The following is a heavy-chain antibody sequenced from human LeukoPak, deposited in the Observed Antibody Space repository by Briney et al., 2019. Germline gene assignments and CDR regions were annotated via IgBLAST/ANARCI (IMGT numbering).Heavy chain of an antibody. J-gene: IGHJ5*02. CDR3: ASGGSSSWYRWFDP. CDR1: GGSISSSSYY. D-gene: IGHD6-13*01. Sequence: SETLSLTCTVSGGSISSSSYYWGWVRQPPGKGLEWIGDISYSGTTYYNPSLKSRVTISVDTSKNQFSLKLSSVTATDTAVYYCASGGSSSWYRWFDPWGQGTLVTVSS. V-gene: IGHV4-39*01. CDR2: ISYSGTT.